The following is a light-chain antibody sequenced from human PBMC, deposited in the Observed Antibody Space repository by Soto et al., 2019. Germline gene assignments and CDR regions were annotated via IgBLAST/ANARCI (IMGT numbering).Light chain of an antibody. Sequence: EIVLTQSPATLSLSPGERATLSCRASQSVSSFLAWYQQKPGQAPRLLIYDASKRATGIPARFSGSGSGTDFSLTLSSLEPEDFAVYYCQQRYNWPLTFVQGTRLEIK. V-gene: IGKV3-11*01. CDR1: QSVSSF. CDR2: DAS. CDR3: QQRYNWPLT. J-gene: IGKJ2*01.